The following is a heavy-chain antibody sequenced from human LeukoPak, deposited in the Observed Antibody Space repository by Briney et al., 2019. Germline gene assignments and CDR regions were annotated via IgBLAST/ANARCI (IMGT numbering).Heavy chain of an antibody. D-gene: IGHD5-18*01. J-gene: IGHJ6*02. Sequence: SETLSLTCAVYGGSFSGYYWSWIRQPPGKGLEWIGEINHSGSTNYNPSLKSRVTISVDTSKNQFSLKLSSVTAADTAVYYCARVRVQLWLGYYYGMDVWGQGTTVTVSS. CDR1: GGSFSGYY. CDR2: INHSGST. V-gene: IGHV4-34*01. CDR3: ARVRVQLWLGYYYGMDV.